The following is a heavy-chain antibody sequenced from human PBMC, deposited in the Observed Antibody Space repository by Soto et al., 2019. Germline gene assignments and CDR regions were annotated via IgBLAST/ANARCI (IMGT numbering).Heavy chain of an antibody. CDR1: HGSISSSGYY. V-gene: IGHV4-31*03. J-gene: IGHJ5*02. CDR3: AGGSSKSWFVH. Sequence: SETLSLTCNVSHGSISSSGYYWSWIRQHPGQGLEWIGYIYYSGSTYYNLSLNSRVTISVDTSKNQFSLKLGSVTAADTAIYYCAGGSSKSWFVHRGQGTPGIGS. D-gene: IGHD6-6*01. CDR2: IYYSGST.